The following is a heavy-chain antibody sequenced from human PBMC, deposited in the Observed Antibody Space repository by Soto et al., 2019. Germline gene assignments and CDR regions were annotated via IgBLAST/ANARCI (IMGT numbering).Heavy chain of an antibody. Sequence: ASVKVPCKASGYTFNSHAIHWVRQAPGQRPEWLGWINAGNGNTYYSEKFEGRVTFTRDTAATTVNMELTSLTSEDTAIYYCGRDQSGIGYYVDWFDPWGQGTLVTSPQ. CDR1: GYTFNSHA. J-gene: IGHJ5*02. CDR3: GRDQSGIGYYVDWFDP. D-gene: IGHD3-10*02. V-gene: IGHV1-3*01. CDR2: INAGNGNT.